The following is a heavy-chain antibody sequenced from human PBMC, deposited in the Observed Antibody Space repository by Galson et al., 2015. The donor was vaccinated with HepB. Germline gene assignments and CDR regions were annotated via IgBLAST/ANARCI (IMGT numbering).Heavy chain of an antibody. D-gene: IGHD6-19*01. CDR3: ANGKYSSGWYYFDY. CDR1: GYTFTNYH. J-gene: IGHJ4*02. CDR2: INPNGGST. Sequence: SVKVSCKASGYTFTNYHMHWVRQAPGQGLEWMGVINPNGGSTSYAQKFQGRATMTRDTSTSTVYMELSSLRSEDTAVYYCANGKYSSGWYYFDYWGQGTLVTVSS. V-gene: IGHV1-46*01.